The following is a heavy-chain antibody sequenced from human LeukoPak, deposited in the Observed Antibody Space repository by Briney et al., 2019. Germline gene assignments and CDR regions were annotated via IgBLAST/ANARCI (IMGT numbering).Heavy chain of an antibody. CDR3: ARVRSSGWYEIPY. V-gene: IGHV4-59*01. Sequence: PSETLSLTCTVSGGSISSYYWSWIRQPPGKGLEWIGYIYYSGSTNYNPSLKSRVTISVDTSKNQFSLKLSSVTAADTAVYYCARVRSSGWYEIPYWGQGTLVTVSS. J-gene: IGHJ4*02. CDR2: IYYSGST. D-gene: IGHD6-19*01. CDR1: GGSISSYY.